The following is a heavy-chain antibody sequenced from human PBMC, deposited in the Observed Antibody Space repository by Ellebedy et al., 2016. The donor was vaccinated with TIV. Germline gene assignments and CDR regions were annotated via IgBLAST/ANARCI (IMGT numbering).Heavy chain of an antibody. D-gene: IGHD3-22*01. CDR3: AKDSGSEIYYPFLRYCLDY. Sequence: GGSLRLSXAASGFTFSAYGLHWVCQAPGKGRERVAVISYDGKKKFYADSVKGRFTISRGYNTLDLEMNSLRVEDTAVYYCAKDSGSEIYYPFLRYCLDYWGRGTLVTVSS. J-gene: IGHJ4*01. CDR2: ISYDGKKK. CDR1: GFTFSAYG. V-gene: IGHV3-30*18.